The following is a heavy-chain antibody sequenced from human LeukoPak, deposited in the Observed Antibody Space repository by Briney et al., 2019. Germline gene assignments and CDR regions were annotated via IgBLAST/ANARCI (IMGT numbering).Heavy chain of an antibody. CDR2: INPSGGST. CDR3: ARRYDSSFDP. J-gene: IGHJ5*02. Sequence: ASVKVSCTASGYIFTTYYTHWVRQAPGQGLEWMGIINPSGGSTSYAQKFQGRVTMTRDTSTSTVYMELSSLRSEDTAVYYCARRYDSSFDPWGQGTLVTVSS. V-gene: IGHV1-46*01. D-gene: IGHD3-3*01. CDR1: GYIFTTYY.